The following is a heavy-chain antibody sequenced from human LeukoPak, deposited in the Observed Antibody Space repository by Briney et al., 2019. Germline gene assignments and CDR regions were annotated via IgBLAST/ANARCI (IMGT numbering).Heavy chain of an antibody. Sequence: AETLSLTCTFSGTSISSSYWSWIRQPPGRGLEWIAYIYYSGSTNYNPSLKSRVTISVDTSKNQFSLKLSSVTAADTAVYYCARDPLGIAVAGLPPIYYGMDVWGQGTTVTVSS. D-gene: IGHD6-19*01. CDR2: IYYSGST. CDR1: GTSISSSY. V-gene: IGHV4-59*01. CDR3: ARDPLGIAVAGLPPIYYGMDV. J-gene: IGHJ6*02.